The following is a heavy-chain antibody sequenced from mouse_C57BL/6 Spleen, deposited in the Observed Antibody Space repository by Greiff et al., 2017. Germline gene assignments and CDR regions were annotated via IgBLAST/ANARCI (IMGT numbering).Heavy chain of an antibody. CDR1: GFTFISYS. J-gene: IGHJ4*01. D-gene: IGHD4-1*01. CDR3: TRNWDGFYAMDY. Sequence: KLMESAAAFFPPFVSLQLSCPSSGFTFISYSMSWVRQTPEKRLEWVAYISSGGDYIYYADTVKGRFTISRDNARNTLYLQMSSLKSEDTAMYYCTRNWDGFYAMDYWGQGTSVTVSS. V-gene: IGHV5-9-1*02. CDR2: ISSGGDYI.